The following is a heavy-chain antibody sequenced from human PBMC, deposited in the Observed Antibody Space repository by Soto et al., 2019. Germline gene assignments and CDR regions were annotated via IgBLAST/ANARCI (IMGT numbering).Heavy chain of an antibody. CDR3: ARDTTVGAFDI. Sequence: GGSLRLSCAASGFTFSSYGMHWVRQAPGKGLEWVAVIWYDGSNKYYADSVKGRFTIPRDNSKNTLYLQMNSLRAEDTAVYYCARDTTVGAFDIWGQGTMVTVSS. J-gene: IGHJ3*02. D-gene: IGHD4-17*01. CDR2: IWYDGSNK. CDR1: GFTFSSYG. V-gene: IGHV3-33*01.